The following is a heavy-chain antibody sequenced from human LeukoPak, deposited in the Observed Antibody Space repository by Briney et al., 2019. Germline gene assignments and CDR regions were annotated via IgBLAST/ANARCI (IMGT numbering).Heavy chain of an antibody. J-gene: IGHJ4*02. V-gene: IGHV4-61*01. D-gene: IGHD3-22*01. CDR3: ASASYYYDSSGYSHPFDY. CDR1: GGSVSSGSYY. CDR2: IYYSGST. Sequence: PSETLSLTCTVSGGSVSSGSYYWSWIRQPPGKGLEWIGYIYYSGSTNYNPSLKSRVTISVDTSKNQFSLKLSSVTAADTAVYYCASASYYYDSSGYSHPFDYWGQGTLVTVSS.